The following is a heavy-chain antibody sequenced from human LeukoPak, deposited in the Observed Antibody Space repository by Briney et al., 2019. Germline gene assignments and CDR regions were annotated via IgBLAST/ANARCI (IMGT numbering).Heavy chain of an antibody. CDR1: GFNFSTYW. CDR3: ARVNDFWSGPTDY. Sequence: GGSLRLSCAASGFNFSTYWMTWVRQVLGKGLEWVSSISSSGDYKYYAESLKGRFTISRDNAKNSLYMQMNSLRGEDTAVYYCARVNDFWSGPTDYWGQGTLVTVST. CDR2: ISSSGDYK. V-gene: IGHV3-21*01. J-gene: IGHJ4*02. D-gene: IGHD3-3*01.